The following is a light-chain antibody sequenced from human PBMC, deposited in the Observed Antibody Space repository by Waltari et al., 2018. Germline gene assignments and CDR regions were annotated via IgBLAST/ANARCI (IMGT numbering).Light chain of an antibody. Sequence: QAVVTQEPSLTVSPGGTVTLTCGSSTGPVTSGHYPYWFQQKPGQAPRKVISDTTNKNSWTPARFSGSLLGGKAALTLSGAQPEDEADYYCFVSYDGAEGVFGGGTKLTVL. CDR1: TGPVTSGHY. V-gene: IGLV7-46*01. CDR2: DTT. J-gene: IGLJ3*02. CDR3: FVSYDGAEGV.